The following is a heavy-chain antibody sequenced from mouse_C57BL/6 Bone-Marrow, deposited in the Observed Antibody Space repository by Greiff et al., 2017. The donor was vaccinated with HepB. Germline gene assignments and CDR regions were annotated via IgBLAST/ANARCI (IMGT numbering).Heavy chain of an antibody. CDR1: GYSFTGYY. D-gene: IGHD1-1*01. V-gene: IGHV1-42*01. Sequence: EVQLQQSGPELVKPGASVKISCKASGYSFTGYYMNWVKQSPEKSLEWIGEINPSTGGTTYNQKFKAKATLTVDKSSSTAYMQLKSLTSEDSAVYYCARSEVYYGSRFAYWGQGTLVTVSA. CDR2: INPSTGGT. J-gene: IGHJ3*01. CDR3: ARSEVYYGSRFAY.